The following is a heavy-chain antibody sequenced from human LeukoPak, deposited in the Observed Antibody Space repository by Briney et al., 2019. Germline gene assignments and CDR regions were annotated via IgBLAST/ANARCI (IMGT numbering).Heavy chain of an antibody. Sequence: GGSLRLSCAASGFTFSSYGMHWVRQAPGKGLEWVAVIWYDGSNKYYADSVKGRFTISRDNSKNTLYLRMNSLRAEDTAVYYCAKDCVDVAALDAAYYYYYMDVWGKGTTVTVSS. CDR3: AKDCVDVAALDAAYYYYYMDV. J-gene: IGHJ6*03. D-gene: IGHD6-13*01. CDR2: IWYDGSNK. V-gene: IGHV3-33*06. CDR1: GFTFSSYG.